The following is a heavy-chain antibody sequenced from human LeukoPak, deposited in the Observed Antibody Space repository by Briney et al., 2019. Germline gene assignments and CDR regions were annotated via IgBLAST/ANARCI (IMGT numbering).Heavy chain of an antibody. Sequence: NAGGSLRLSCAASGFTFSSYSMNWVRQAPGKGLEWVSSISSSSSYIYYADSVKGRFTISRDNAKNSLYLQMNSLRAEDTAVYYCARGLYYGIAVAGTCWFDPWGQGTLVTVSS. CDR1: GFTFSSYS. V-gene: IGHV3-21*01. CDR3: ARGLYYGIAVAGTCWFDP. J-gene: IGHJ5*02. CDR2: ISSSSSYI. D-gene: IGHD6-19*01.